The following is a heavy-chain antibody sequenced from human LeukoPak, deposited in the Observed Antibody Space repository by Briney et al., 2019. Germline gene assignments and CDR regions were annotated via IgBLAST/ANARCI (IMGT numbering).Heavy chain of an antibody. CDR2: IYYSGST. Sequence: PSETLSLTCTVSGGSISSSSYYWGWIRQPPGKGLEWIGSIYYSGSTYYNPSLKSRVTISVDTSKNQFSLKLSSVTAADTAVYYCARVPFGYSSSSSNWGQGTMVTVSS. J-gene: IGHJ3*01. CDR3: ARVPFGYSSSSSN. CDR1: GGSISSSSYY. D-gene: IGHD6-6*01. V-gene: IGHV4-39*07.